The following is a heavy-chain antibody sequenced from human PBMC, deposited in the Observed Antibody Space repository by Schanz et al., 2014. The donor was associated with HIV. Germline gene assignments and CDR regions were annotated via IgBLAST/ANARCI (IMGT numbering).Heavy chain of an antibody. D-gene: IGHD5-18*01. V-gene: IGHV3-30*03. CDR1: GFTFSTYG. J-gene: IGHJ4*02. CDR2: ISYDGSNK. CDR3: ARGITGNSYGFDY. Sequence: QVQLVESGGGVVQPGRSLRLSCAASGFTFSTYGMHWVRQGPGKGLEWVAVISYDGSNKYYADSVKGRFTISRDNAKNSLNLQLKSLRAEDTAVYYCARGITGNSYGFDYWGQGALVSVSS.